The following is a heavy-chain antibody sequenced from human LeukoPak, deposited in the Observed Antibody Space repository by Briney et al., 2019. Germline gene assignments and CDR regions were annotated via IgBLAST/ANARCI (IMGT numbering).Heavy chain of an antibody. V-gene: IGHV4-34*01. CDR3: ARGSRSVLYFDY. CDR2: INHSGST. Sequence: SETLSLTCAVYGGSFSGYYWSWIRQPPGKGLEWIGEINHSGSTNYNPSLKSRVTISVDTSKNPFSLKLSSVTAADTAVYYCARGSRSVLYFDYWGQGTLVTVSS. J-gene: IGHJ4*02. D-gene: IGHD4/OR15-4a*01. CDR1: GGSFSGYY.